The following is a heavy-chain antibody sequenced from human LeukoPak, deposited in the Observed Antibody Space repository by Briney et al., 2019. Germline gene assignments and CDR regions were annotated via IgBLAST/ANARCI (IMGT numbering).Heavy chain of an antibody. CDR1: GFTFSSYA. D-gene: IGHD2-15*01. CDR3: ANTGYCSGGSCYSVSLFDY. V-gene: IGHV3-30*04. J-gene: IGHJ4*02. CDR2: ISYDGSNK. Sequence: GGSLRLSCAASGFTFSSYAMHWVRQAPGKGLEWVAVISYDGSNKYYADSVKGRFTISRDNSKNTLYLQMNSLRAEDTAVYYCANTGYCSGGSCYSVSLFDYWGQGTLVTVSS.